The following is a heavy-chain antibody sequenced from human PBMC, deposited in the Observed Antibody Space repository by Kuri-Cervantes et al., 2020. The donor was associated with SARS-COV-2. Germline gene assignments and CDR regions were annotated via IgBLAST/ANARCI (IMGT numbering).Heavy chain of an antibody. CDR1: GFTFANYY. CDR3: ARSYGVRYVPFDN. D-gene: IGHD4-17*01. V-gene: IGHV3-7*03. Sequence: GESLKISFAASGFTFANYYMRWVHQSPGKGLEWVANIKFDGSDKYYVDSVRGRFTISRDNAKHSLFLQLNSLTAADTAVYYCARSYGVRYVPFDNWGPGNLVTVSS. CDR2: IKFDGSDK. J-gene: IGHJ4*02.